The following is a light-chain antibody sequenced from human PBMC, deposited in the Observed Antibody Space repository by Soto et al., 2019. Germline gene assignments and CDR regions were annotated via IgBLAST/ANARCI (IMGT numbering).Light chain of an antibody. CDR1: QSVIIW. J-gene: IGKJ1*01. CDR2: VAS. V-gene: IGKV1-5*01. Sequence: IHMTQSPSTLPASVSDRVTFTFQANQSVIIWVAWYQQKPGKAPNLLSFVASTLERGVPSPFSRTGPGTEFTLTTSSLQPDDFATYYCQQYKNYLTFGQGPKVDIK. CDR3: QQYKNYLT.